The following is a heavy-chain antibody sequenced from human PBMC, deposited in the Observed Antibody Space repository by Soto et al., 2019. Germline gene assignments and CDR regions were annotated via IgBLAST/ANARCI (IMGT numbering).Heavy chain of an antibody. V-gene: IGHV3-73*01. Sequence: GGSLRLSCAASGFTFSGSAMHWVRQASGKGLEWVGRIRSKANSYATAYAASVKGRFTISRDDSKNTAYLQMNSLKTEDTAVYYCTILGDDIVVVPAAMNFDYWGQGTLVTVSS. D-gene: IGHD2-2*01. CDR3: TILGDDIVVVPAAMNFDY. CDR2: IRSKANSYAT. CDR1: GFTFSGSA. J-gene: IGHJ4*02.